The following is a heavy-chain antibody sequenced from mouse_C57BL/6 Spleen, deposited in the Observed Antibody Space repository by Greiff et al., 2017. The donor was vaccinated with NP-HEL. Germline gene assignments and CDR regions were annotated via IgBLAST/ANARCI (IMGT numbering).Heavy chain of an antibody. CDR2: IYPGSGNT. J-gene: IGHJ4*01. Sequence: VQRVESGAELVRPGASVKLSCKASGYTFTDYYINWVKQRPGQGLEWIARIYPGSGNTYYNEKFKGKATLTAEKSSSTAYMQLSSLTSEDSAVYFCARRTGAMDYWGQGTSVTVSS. CDR1: GYTFTDYY. V-gene: IGHV1-76*01. CDR3: ARRTGAMDY.